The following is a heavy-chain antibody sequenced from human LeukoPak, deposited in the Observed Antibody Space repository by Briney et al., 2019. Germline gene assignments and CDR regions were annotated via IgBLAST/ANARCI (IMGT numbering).Heavy chain of an antibody. CDR1: GFTFSNYA. J-gene: IGHJ4*02. V-gene: IGHV3-30*18. Sequence: PGGSLRLSCAASGFTFSNYAIHWVRQAPGKGLEWVAVISYDGSNKYYADSVKGRFTISRDNSKNTLYLQMNSLRAEDTAVYYCAKNPSGSYPWGRFDYWGQGTLVTVSS. CDR2: ISYDGSNK. CDR3: AKNPSGSYPWGRFDY. D-gene: IGHD1-26*01.